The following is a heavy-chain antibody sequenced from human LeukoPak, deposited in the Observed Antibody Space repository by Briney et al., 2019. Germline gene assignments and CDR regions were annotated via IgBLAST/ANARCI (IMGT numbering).Heavy chain of an antibody. D-gene: IGHD5-12*01. CDR2: IKQDGSEK. CDR1: GFTFSSYW. V-gene: IGHV3-7*04. CDR3: ARGPRLEAVATDY. Sequence: AGGSLRLSCAASGFTFSSYWMSWVRQAPGKGLEWVANIKQDGSEKYYVDSVKGRFTISRDNAKNSLYLQMNSLRAEDTAVYYCARGPRLEAVATDYWGQGTLVTASS. J-gene: IGHJ4*02.